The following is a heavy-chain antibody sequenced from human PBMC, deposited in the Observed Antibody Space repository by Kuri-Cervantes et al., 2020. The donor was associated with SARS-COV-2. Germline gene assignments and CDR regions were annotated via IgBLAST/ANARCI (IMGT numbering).Heavy chain of an antibody. J-gene: IGHJ6*03. D-gene: IGHD5-18*01. Sequence: GGSLRLSCAASGFTFSNAWMNWVRQPPGKGLEWVATISNDGTLAYYADSVKGRFTISRDNSKNTLYLQMNSLRAEDTAVYYCARDGYLFSGYSYGWNYYYYMDVWGKGTTVTVSS. V-gene: IGHV3-30*03. CDR1: GFTFSNAW. CDR3: ARDGYLFSGYSYGWNYYYYMDV. CDR2: ISNDGTLA.